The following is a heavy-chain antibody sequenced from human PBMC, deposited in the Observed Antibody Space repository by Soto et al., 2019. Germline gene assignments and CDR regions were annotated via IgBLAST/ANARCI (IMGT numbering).Heavy chain of an antibody. Sequence: QVQLVQSGAEVKKTGSSVKVSCKASGGTFSSYAISWVRQAPGHGLEWMGGIIPIFGTANYVQKFQGRVTITSDESTSTAYMDLSSLRSEDTAVYYCARGFGYAYYGMDVWGQGSTVTVSS. CDR1: GGTFSSYA. V-gene: IGHV1-69*01. CDR2: IIPIFGTA. CDR3: ARGFGYAYYGMDV. D-gene: IGHD3-10*01. J-gene: IGHJ6*02.